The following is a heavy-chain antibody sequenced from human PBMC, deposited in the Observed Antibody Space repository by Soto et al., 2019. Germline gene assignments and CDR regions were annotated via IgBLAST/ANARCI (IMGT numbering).Heavy chain of an antibody. CDR2: IIPIFGTA. D-gene: IGHD6-13*01. V-gene: IGHV1-69*12. CDR3: ARSMAAAGIPYYYYGMDV. CDR1: GGTFSSYA. Sequence: QVQLVQSGAEVKKPGSSVKVSCKASGGTFSSYAISWVRQAPGQGLEWMGGIIPIFGTANYPQKFQGRVTITADESTSTAYMELSSLRSEDTAVYYCARSMAAAGIPYYYYGMDVWGQGTTVTVSS. J-gene: IGHJ6*02.